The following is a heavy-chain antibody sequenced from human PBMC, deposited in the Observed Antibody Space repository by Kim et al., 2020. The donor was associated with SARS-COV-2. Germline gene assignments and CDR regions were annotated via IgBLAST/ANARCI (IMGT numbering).Heavy chain of an antibody. Sequence: GGSLRLSCAASGFTFSSYSMNWVRQAPGKGLEWVSSISSSSSYIYYADSVKGRFTISRDNAKNSLYLQMNSLRAEDTAVYYCARAPYDSSGYYYEEKYYFDYWGQGTLVTVSS. D-gene: IGHD3-22*01. CDR1: GFTFSSYS. V-gene: IGHV3-21*01. CDR3: ARAPYDSSGYYYEEKYYFDY. J-gene: IGHJ4*02. CDR2: ISSSSSYI.